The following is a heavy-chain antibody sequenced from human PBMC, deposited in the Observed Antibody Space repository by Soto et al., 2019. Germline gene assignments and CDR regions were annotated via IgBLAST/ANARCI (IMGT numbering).Heavy chain of an antibody. CDR1: GFTFSSYA. Sequence: GGSLRLSCAASGFTFSSYAMSWVRQAPGKGLEWVSAISGSGGSTYYADSVKGRFTISRDNSKNTLYLQMNSLRAEDTAVYYCAKDQISRKTTTTFDYWGQGTLVTVSS. V-gene: IGHV3-23*01. J-gene: IGHJ4*02. D-gene: IGHD5-12*01. CDR3: AKDQISRKTTTTFDY. CDR2: ISGSGGST.